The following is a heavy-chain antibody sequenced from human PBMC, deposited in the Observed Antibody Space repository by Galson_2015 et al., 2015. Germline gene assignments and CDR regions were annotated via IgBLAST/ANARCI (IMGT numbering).Heavy chain of an antibody. CDR3: SYCSGGSGYKNWFDP. J-gene: IGHJ5*02. V-gene: IGHV1-18*01. CDR2: ISAYNGNT. Sequence: SVKVSCKASGYTFTSYGISWVRQAPGQGLEWMGWISAYNGNTNYAQKLQGRVTMTTDTSTSTAYMELRSLRSDDTAVYYCSYCSGGSGYKNWFDPWGQGTLVTVSS. D-gene: IGHD2-15*01. CDR1: GYTFTSYG.